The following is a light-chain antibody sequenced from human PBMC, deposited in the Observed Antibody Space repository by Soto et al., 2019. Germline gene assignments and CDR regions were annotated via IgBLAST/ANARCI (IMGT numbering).Light chain of an antibody. CDR3: QHYNNWPPYS. CDR1: RDVSTN. J-gene: IGKJ2*03. Sequence: ETVMTQFPDTLSVSPGESATLSCRASRDVSTNLAWFQQKPGQTPRLVLYGASKRATGIPARFSGSGSGTHFTLTISRLQSEDFGVYYCQHYNNWPPYSFGQWTKVDTK. V-gene: IGKV3D-15*01. CDR2: GAS.